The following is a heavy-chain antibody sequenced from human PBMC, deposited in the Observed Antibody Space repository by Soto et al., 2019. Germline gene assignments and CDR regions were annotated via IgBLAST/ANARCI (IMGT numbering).Heavy chain of an antibody. Sequence: PGGSLRLSCAASGFTFSDYELSWVRQGPGKGPEWVSRISSRGTTIHYADSVKGRVTISRDNAKNSLFLQMNGLRAEDTGVYYCARANYLRGLDVWGQGTTVTVSS. CDR1: GFTFSDYE. CDR3: ARANYLRGLDV. V-gene: IGHV3-48*03. J-gene: IGHJ6*02. D-gene: IGHD1-7*01. CDR2: ISSRGTTI.